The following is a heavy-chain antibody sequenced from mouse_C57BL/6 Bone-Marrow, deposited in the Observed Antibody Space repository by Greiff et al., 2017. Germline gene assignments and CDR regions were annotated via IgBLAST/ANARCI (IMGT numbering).Heavy chain of an antibody. J-gene: IGHJ2*01. CDR3: ARRYSVYDGVPYYFDY. CDR2: IDPSDSYT. Sequence: VQLQQPGAELVKPGASVKLSCKASGYTFTSYWMQWVKQRPGQGLEWIGEIDPSDSYTNYNQKFKGKATLTVETSSSTAYMQRSSLTAEDAAVYYCARRYSVYDGVPYYFDYWGQGTTLTVSS. CDR1: GYTFTSYW. D-gene: IGHD2-14*01. V-gene: IGHV1-50*01.